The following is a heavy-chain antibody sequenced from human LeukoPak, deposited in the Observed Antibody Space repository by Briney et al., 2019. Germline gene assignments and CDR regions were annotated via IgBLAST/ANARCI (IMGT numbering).Heavy chain of an antibody. V-gene: IGHV3-33*06. CDR1: GFSFSSYG. D-gene: IGHD3-10*01. Sequence: QPGRSLRLSCAASGFSFSSYGMHWVRQAPGKGLEWVAVIWYDGTNKYYADSVKGRFTISRDNSKNTLYLQMNSLRAEDTAVYYCAKDLGYYGSGEDAFDIWGQGTMVTVSS. J-gene: IGHJ3*02. CDR3: AKDLGYYGSGEDAFDI. CDR2: IWYDGTNK.